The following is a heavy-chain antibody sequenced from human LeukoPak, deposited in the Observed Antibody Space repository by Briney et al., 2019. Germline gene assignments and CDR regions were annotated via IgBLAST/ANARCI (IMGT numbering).Heavy chain of an antibody. CDR3: AREVYSSSWPHYYYYGMDV. CDR2: ISSSGSTI. CDR1: GFTFSSYE. V-gene: IGHV3-48*03. D-gene: IGHD6-13*01. J-gene: IGHJ6*02. Sequence: QPGGSLRLSCAASGFTFSSYEMNWVRQAPGKGLEWASYISSSGSTIYYADSVKGRFTISRDNAKNPLYLQMNSLRDEDTAVYYCAREVYSSSWPHYYYYGMDVWGQGTTVTVSS.